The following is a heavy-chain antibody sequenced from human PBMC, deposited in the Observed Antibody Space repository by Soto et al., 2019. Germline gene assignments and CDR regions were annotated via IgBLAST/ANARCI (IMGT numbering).Heavy chain of an antibody. CDR3: ARIRRVVAATPYYFDY. J-gene: IGHJ4*02. V-gene: IGHV2-26*01. D-gene: IGHD2-15*01. Sequence: QVTLKESGPVLVKPTETLTLTCTVSGFSLSNARMGVSWIRQPPGKALEWLAHIFSNDEKSYSTSLKSRLTISKDTSKSQVVLTMTNMDPVDTATYYCARIRRVVAATPYYFDYWGQGTLVTVSS. CDR2: IFSNDEK. CDR1: GFSLSNARMG.